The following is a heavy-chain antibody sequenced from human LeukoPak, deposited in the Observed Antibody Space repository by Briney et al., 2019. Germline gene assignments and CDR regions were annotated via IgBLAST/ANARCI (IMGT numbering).Heavy chain of an antibody. CDR1: GFTFSSYA. Sequence: GASLRLSCAASGFTFSSYAMTWVRQAQGKGLEWVGTISGSGDTTYCADSVKGRFTISRDNSKNTPYLQMNSLRAEDTAVYYCAKGKSYCGGDCYNYWGQGTLVTVSS. D-gene: IGHD2-21*02. J-gene: IGHJ4*02. CDR2: ISGSGDTT. CDR3: AKGKSYCGGDCYNY. V-gene: IGHV3-23*01.